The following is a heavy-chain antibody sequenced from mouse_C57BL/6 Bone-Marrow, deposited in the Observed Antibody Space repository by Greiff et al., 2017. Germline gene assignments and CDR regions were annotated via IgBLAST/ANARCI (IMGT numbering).Heavy chain of an antibody. CDR1: GFSLTSYA. D-gene: IGHD2-1*01. CDR3: DRDDCNYPYWYLDD. Sequence: VQLQQSGPGLVAPSQSLSITCTVSGFSLTSYAISWVRQPPGQGLEWLGVIWPGGGTNYNSALKSRPYTSKDNAKRQVDVKMNSLHTEDTARYYVDRDDCNYPYWYLDDWGTGTTVTVSS. J-gene: IGHJ1*03. V-gene: IGHV2-9-1*01. CDR2: IWPGGGT.